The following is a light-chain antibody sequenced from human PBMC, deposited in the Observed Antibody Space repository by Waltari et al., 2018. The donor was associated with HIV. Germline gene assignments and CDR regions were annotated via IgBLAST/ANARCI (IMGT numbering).Light chain of an antibody. J-gene: IGLJ1*01. CDR1: SSAVGSYNL. CDR2: EVS. CDR3: CSSAGSSTYV. Sequence: QSALTQPASVSGSPGQSITISCTGTSSAVGSYNLVPWYQQHPGKAPKLMIYEVSKRPSGVSNRFSGSKSGNTASLTISGLQAEDEADYYCCSSAGSSTYVFGTGTKVTVL. V-gene: IGLV2-23*02.